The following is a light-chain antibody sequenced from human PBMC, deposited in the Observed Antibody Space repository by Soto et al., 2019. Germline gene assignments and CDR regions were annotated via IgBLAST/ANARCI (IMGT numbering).Light chain of an antibody. CDR1: QTINTY. V-gene: IGKV1-39*01. J-gene: IGKJ3*01. CDR3: QQSYRTPLT. CDR2: AAS. Sequence: EIQMTQSPSSLSASVGDRVTITCRASQTINTYLNWYQQKPGKAPKLLIHAASSLQSGVPSRFSGSVSGTDGTLTISSLQTEDGATYYCQQSYRTPLTFGPGTKVDIK.